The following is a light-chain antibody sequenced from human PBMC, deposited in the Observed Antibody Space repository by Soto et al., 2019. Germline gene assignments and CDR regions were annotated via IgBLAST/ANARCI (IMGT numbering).Light chain of an antibody. V-gene: IGLV2-14*03. Sequence: QSALTQPSSVSGSPGQSITVSCTGISSDVGGSNYVSWYQQHPGKAPRLIIFDVNNRPSGVSPRFSGSKSGNTASLTISGLQAEDEAHYFCTSYRRGPIYVFGTGTKVTVL. CDR2: DVN. CDR3: TSYRRGPIYV. CDR1: SSDVGGSNY. J-gene: IGLJ1*01.